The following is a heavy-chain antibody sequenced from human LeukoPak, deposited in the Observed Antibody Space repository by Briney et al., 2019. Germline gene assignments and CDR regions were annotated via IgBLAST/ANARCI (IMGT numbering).Heavy chain of an antibody. CDR3: ARDRESKMVRGVIDV. D-gene: IGHD3-10*01. CDR1: GGSISSGSYY. J-gene: IGHJ6*04. CDR2: IYTSGST. V-gene: IGHV4-61*02. Sequence: SETLSLTCTVSGGSISSGSYYWSWIRQPAGKGLEWIGRIYTSGSTNYNPSLKSRVTISVDTSKNQFSLKLSSVTAADTAVYYCARDRESKMVRGVIDVWGKGTTVTISS.